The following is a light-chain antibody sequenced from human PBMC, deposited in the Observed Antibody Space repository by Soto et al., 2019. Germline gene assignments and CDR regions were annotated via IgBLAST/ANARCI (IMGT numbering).Light chain of an antibody. Sequence: EIVLTQSPGTLSLSPGERATLSCRASQSVSSNYLAWYQQKPGQAPRLLIYGASSRATGIPDRFSGSGSGTDVTLTISRLEPEDFAVYYCQQYGSSSYTFGQGTKLEIK. CDR1: QSVSSNY. J-gene: IGKJ2*01. CDR3: QQYGSSSYT. CDR2: GAS. V-gene: IGKV3-20*01.